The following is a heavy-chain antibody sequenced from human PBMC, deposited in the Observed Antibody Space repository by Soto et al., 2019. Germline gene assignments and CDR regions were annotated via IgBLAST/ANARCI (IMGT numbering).Heavy chain of an antibody. Sequence: PGESLKISCKASGYKFSNYWIGWVRQMPGKGLEWMGIIYPGDSDTRYSPSLQGQVTISADKSIGSAYLQWSSLRASDTAMYYCARGGVSTRTFDYWGQGTPVTVSS. J-gene: IGHJ4*02. CDR1: GYKFSNYW. CDR3: ARGGVSTRTFDY. V-gene: IGHV5-51*01. D-gene: IGHD3-3*01. CDR2: IYPGDSDT.